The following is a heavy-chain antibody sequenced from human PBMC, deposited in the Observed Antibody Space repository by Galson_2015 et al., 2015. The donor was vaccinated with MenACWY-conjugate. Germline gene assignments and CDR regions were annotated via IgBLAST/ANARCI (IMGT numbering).Heavy chain of an antibody. D-gene: IGHD3-10*01. J-gene: IGHJ5*02. CDR1: GFIFNTYW. Sequence: SLRLSCAASGFIFNTYWMSWVRQAPGKGLEWVANIKQDGSEKNYVDSVKGRFTISRDNANNSMYLQMNSLRAEDTAVYYCVRGGFYYGSWGQGTLVTVSS. V-gene: IGHV3-7*03. CDR3: VRGGFYYGS. CDR2: IKQDGSEK.